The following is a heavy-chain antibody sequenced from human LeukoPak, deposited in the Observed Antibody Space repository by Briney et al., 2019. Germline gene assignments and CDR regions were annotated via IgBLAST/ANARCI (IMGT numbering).Heavy chain of an antibody. CDR2: IYHTGNT. V-gene: IGHV4-38-2*02. J-gene: IGHJ5*02. CDR1: GYSISSGYY. Sequence: SETLSLTCSVSGYSISSGYYWVWIRQPPGKGLEWITSIYHTGNTYYNPSLKSRLTISVDTSKNQFSLKLTSVTAADTAVYYCARGNGYCDSTTCYNWFDPWGQGTLVTVSS. CDR3: ARGNGYCDSTTCYNWFDP. D-gene: IGHD2-2*03.